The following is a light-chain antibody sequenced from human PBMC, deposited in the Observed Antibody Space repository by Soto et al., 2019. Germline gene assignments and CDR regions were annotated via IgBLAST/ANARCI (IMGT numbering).Light chain of an antibody. CDR3: HQYDNWPQT. V-gene: IGKV3-15*01. J-gene: IGKJ1*01. CDR1: QSISGT. CDR2: DTS. Sequence: EIVMTQSPATLSVPPGERATLSCRASQSISGTLAWYQQKPGQAPRLLIYDTSTRATGIPARFSGSGSGTEFTLTISSLQSEDSAVYHCHQYDNWPQTFGQGTKVDNK.